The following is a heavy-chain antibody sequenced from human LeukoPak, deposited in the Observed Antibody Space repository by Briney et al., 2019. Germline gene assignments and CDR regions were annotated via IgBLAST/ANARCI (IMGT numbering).Heavy chain of an antibody. V-gene: IGHV3-48*04. CDR2: ISSSSSTI. CDR3: AKKDGHQLPSSYYYYYMDV. D-gene: IGHD2-2*01. J-gene: IGHJ6*03. CDR1: GFTFSSYS. Sequence: PGGSLRLSCAASGFTFSSYSMNWVRQAPGKGLEWVSYISSSSSTIYYADSVKGRFTISRDNAKNSLYLQMNSLRAEDTAVYYCAKKDGHQLPSSYYYYYMDVWGKGTTVTVSS.